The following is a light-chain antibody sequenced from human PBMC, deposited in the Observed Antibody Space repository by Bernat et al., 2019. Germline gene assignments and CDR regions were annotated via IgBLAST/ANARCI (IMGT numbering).Light chain of an antibody. J-gene: IGKJ4*01. CDR3: QQYGSYPLT. V-gene: IGKV1-16*01. CDR2: AAS. Sequence: DIQMTQSPSSLSASLGDTVTITCRASQAISISLAWFQQRPGKAPKSLIYAASNLRSGVPSRFTGSGSGTDFTLTISSLQPEDFGIYYCQQYGSYPLTFDGGNKVDVK. CDR1: QAISIS.